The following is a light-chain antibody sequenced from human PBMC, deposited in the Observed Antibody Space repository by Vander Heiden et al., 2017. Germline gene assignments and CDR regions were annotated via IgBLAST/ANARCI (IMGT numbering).Light chain of an antibody. J-gene: IGKJ5*01. V-gene: IGKV3-20*01. CDR1: QNVNSNF. CDR2: GTS. Sequence: EIVLTQSPDTLSLSPGERATLSCRASQNVNSNFLAWYQQKPGQAPRLLMSGTSTRATGVPDRFSGGGSGTDFTLTVNRLESEDCAVYFSQQYGTSPVTFGQGTRLELK. CDR3: QQYGTSPVT.